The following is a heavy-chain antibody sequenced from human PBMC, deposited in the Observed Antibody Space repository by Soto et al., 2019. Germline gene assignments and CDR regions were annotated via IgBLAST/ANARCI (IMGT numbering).Heavy chain of an antibody. Sequence: QVQLMQSGAEVKKPGASVKVSCKPSGYTFSSYGIAWVRQAPGQGLEWMGWINIYTGNTNYAQKFQDRVTMTTDTSTRSVYMELRSLGSDDTAVYYCARERGGYAYGDYWGQGTLVTVSS. CDR1: GYTFSSYG. CDR3: ARERGGYAYGDY. CDR2: INIYTGNT. D-gene: IGHD3-16*01. J-gene: IGHJ4*02. V-gene: IGHV1-18*01.